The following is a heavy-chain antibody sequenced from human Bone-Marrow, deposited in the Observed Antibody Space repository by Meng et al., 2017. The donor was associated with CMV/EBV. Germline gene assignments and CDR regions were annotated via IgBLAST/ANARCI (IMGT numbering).Heavy chain of an antibody. Sequence: ASVKVSCKASGYAFAGYYVHWVRQAPGEGLEWMGWINHNSGDTSYSQKFQGRVTMTRDTSISTAYMELNRLRSDDTAVYYCARDRGYSNSLKGDYWGQGTLVTVSS. CDR3: ARDRGYSNSLKGDY. V-gene: IGHV1-2*02. D-gene: IGHD6-6*01. CDR1: GYAFAGYY. CDR2: INHNSGDT. J-gene: IGHJ4*02.